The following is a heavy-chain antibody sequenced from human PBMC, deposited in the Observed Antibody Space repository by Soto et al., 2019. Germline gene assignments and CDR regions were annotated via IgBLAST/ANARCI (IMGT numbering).Heavy chain of an antibody. Sequence: GGSLRLSCVVSGFTVGSNFMSWVRQAPGKRLEWVSTIYSTGITFNTDSVKGRFTISRDNSKSTLYLQMNSLRAEYMVVYYCARRERAAGTDWWFDPWGQGTLVTVSS. CDR3: ARRERAAGTDWWFDP. D-gene: IGHD6-13*01. J-gene: IGHJ5*02. CDR1: GFTVGSNF. V-gene: IGHV3-66*01. CDR2: IYSTGIT.